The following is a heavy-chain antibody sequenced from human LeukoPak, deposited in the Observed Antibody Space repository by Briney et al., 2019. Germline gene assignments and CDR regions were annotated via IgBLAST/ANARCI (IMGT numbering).Heavy chain of an antibody. V-gene: IGHV1-18*01. D-gene: IGHD3/OR15-3a*01. CDR3: ARAVRDFWTSPVDY. CDR2: INAYNGNT. Sequence: ASVKVSCKASGYTFTRHGINWVRQAPGQGLEWMGWINAYNGNTNYAQKFQGRVTITADESTSTAYMELSSLRSEDTAVYYCARAVRDFWTSPVDYWGQGTLVTVSS. CDR1: GYTFTRHG. J-gene: IGHJ4*02.